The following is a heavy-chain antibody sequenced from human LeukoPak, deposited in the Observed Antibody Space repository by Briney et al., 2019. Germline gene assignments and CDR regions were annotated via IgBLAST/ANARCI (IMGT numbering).Heavy chain of an antibody. J-gene: IGHJ4*02. CDR1: GGSISSSSYY. CDR2: IYYSGST. D-gene: IGHD3-10*01. Sequence: PSETLSLTCTVSGGSISSSSYYWGWIRQPPGKGLEWIGSIYYSGSTYYIPSLKSRVTISVDTSKNQFSLKLSSVTAADTAVYYCARLYGSGSYNTLVCDYWGQGTLVTVSS. V-gene: IGHV4-39*01. CDR3: ARLYGSGSYNTLVCDY.